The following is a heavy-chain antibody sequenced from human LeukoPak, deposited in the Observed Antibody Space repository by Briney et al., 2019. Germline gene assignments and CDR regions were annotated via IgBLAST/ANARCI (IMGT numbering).Heavy chain of an antibody. Sequence: SETLSLTCTVSGGSISSYYWSWIRQPPGKGLEGIGYIYYSGSTNYNPSLKSRVTISVDTSKNQFSLKLSSVTAADTAVYYCAREGQNYYDSSGYYDAFDIWGQGTMVTVSS. J-gene: IGHJ3*02. CDR3: AREGQNYYDSSGYYDAFDI. CDR2: IYYSGST. CDR1: GGSISSYY. V-gene: IGHV4-59*01. D-gene: IGHD3-22*01.